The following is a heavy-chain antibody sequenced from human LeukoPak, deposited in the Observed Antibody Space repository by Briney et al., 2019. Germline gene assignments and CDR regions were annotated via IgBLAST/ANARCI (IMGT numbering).Heavy chain of an antibody. J-gene: IGHJ4*02. CDR3: ARKRWLQSEFDY. V-gene: IGHV3-66*01. CDR1: GFTVSSNY. Sequence: GGSLRLSCAASGFTVSSNYMSWVRQAPGKGLEWVSVIYSGGSTYYADSVKGRFTISRDNSKNTLYLQMNSLRAEDTAVYYCARKRWLQSEFDYWGQGTLVTVSS. D-gene: IGHD5-24*01. CDR2: IYSGGST.